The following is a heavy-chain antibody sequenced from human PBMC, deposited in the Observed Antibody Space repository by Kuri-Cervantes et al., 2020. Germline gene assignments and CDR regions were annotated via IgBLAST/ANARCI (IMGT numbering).Heavy chain of an antibody. CDR3: ARAQGRLYDFWSGSLFDY. V-gene: IGHV1-18*01. D-gene: IGHD3-3*01. Sequence: ASVKVSCKASGYTFTSYGISWVRQAPGQGLEWMGWISAYNGNTNYAQKLQGRVTMTTDTSTSTAYMELSSLRSEDTAVYYCARAQGRLYDFWSGSLFDYWGQGTLVTVSS. J-gene: IGHJ4*02. CDR1: GYTFTSYG. CDR2: ISAYNGNT.